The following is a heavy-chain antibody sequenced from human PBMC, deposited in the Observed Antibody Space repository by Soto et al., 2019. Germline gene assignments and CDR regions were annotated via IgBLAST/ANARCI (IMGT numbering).Heavy chain of an antibody. CDR1: RYSFTDYP. J-gene: IGHJ4*02. CDR2: IIAANGNT. D-gene: IGHD1-26*01. V-gene: IGHV1-3*01. Sequence: QVQVVQSGAEVKKPGASVKLSCMASRYSFTDYPIHWVRQAPGQRLEWMGWIIAANGNTKYSQKFQGRVTITSTTSAGPAYMELNNLRPEDTAVYYCVRGSGSLFPHFASWGQGTLVTVSS. CDR3: VRGSGSLFPHFAS.